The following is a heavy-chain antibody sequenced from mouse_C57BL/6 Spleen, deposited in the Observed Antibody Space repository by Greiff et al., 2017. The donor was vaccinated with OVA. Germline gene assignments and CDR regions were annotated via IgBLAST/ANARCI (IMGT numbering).Heavy chain of an antibody. CDR3: HYGSSTGNAMDD. Sequence: VQLQQPGAELVKPGASVKLSCKASGYTFTSYWMHWVKQRPGQGLEWIGMIHPNSGSTNYNEKFKSKATLTVDKSSSPAYMQLSSLTSEDSAVYYCHYGSSTGNAMDDWGQGTSVTVSS. CDR1: GYTFTSYW. D-gene: IGHD1-1*01. V-gene: IGHV1-64*01. J-gene: IGHJ4*01. CDR2: IHPNSGST.